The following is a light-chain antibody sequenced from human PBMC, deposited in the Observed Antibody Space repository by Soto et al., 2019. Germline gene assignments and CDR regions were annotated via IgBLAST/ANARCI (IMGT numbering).Light chain of an antibody. Sequence: EILLTQSPATLSLSPGEGATLSCRASQSIYSKLAWYQQRRGQTPRLLIYDASSRATGIPARFSGSGFGTEFTLTISSLQSEDFAGYYCQQYDSWPPLTFGGGTKVAIK. CDR1: QSIYSK. J-gene: IGKJ4*01. CDR3: QQYDSWPPLT. CDR2: DAS. V-gene: IGKV3-15*01.